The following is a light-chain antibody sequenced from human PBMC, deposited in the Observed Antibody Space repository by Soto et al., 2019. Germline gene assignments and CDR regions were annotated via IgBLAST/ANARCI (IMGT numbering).Light chain of an antibody. J-gene: IGKJ5*01. Sequence: EIVLTQSPATLSLSPGERATLSCRASQSISSYLAWYQQKPGQAPRLLIYDASNKSTDIPARFSGSGSGTDFTLTISSLEPEDCAVYYCQPRSNWPPITFGQGTLLEIK. CDR3: QPRSNWPPIT. CDR2: DAS. V-gene: IGKV3-11*01. CDR1: QSISSY.